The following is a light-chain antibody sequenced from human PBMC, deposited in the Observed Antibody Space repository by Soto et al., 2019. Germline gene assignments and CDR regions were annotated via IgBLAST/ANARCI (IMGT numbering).Light chain of an antibody. V-gene: IGKV3-20*01. CDR2: GAS. CDR3: QQYGSSLPLT. J-gene: IGKJ4*01. CDR1: QSVSSSY. Sequence: IGVTKSPGTLSLSPGERATLSCRASQSVSSSYLAWYQQKPGQAPRLLIYGASSRATGIPDRFSGSGSGTDFTLTISRLEPEDFAVYYCQQYGSSLPLTFGGGTKVDI.